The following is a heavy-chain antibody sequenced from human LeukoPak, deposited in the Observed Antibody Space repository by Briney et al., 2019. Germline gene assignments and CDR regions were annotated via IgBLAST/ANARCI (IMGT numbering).Heavy chain of an antibody. V-gene: IGHV3-74*01. D-gene: IGHD3-22*01. Sequence: PGGSLRLSCAASGFTFRTYWMHWVRQAPGKGLVWVSRISPDGITTTYADSAKGRFSISRDNAKNTLYLQMNSLRAEDTAVYYCVRDGHYHNSAFDPWGQGTLVTVSS. CDR2: ISPDGITT. CDR3: VRDGHYHNSAFDP. CDR1: GFTFRTYW. J-gene: IGHJ5*02.